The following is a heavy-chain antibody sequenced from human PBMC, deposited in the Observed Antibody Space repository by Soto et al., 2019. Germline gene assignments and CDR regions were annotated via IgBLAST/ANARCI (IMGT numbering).Heavy chain of an antibody. CDR2: ISYDGNTK. CDR3: TSQVATGD. Sequence: QVQLVESGGGVVQPGRSLRLSCAASGFTFSNFGMHWVRQAPVKGLEWVAVISYDGNTKYYADSVKGRFTISRDNSKNTLYLQMVSLRVEDTAVYYCTSQVATGDWGQGTLVNVSS. V-gene: IGHV3-30*03. J-gene: IGHJ4*02. CDR1: GFTFSNFG. D-gene: IGHD5-12*01.